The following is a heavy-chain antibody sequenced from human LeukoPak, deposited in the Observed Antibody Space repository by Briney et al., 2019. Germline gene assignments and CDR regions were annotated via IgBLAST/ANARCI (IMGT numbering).Heavy chain of an antibody. J-gene: IGHJ4*02. CDR3: ARDLLVRGVSFDY. D-gene: IGHD3-10*01. V-gene: IGHV3-30-3*01. CDR2: SDGSNK. CDR1: GFTFGSYA. Sequence: GGSLRLSCAASGFTFGSYAMHWVRQAPGKGLEWVAISDGSNKDYADSVKGRFTISRDYSKKTLYLQMNSLRVDDTAVYYCARDLLVRGVSFDYWGQGTLVTVSS.